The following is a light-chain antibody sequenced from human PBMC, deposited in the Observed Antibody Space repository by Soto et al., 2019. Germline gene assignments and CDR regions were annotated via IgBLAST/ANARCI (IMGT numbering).Light chain of an antibody. Sequence: DIQMTQSPSSLSASVGDRVTITCRASQSISSYLNWYQQKPGKAPKLLIYAASNLQSGVPSRFSGSGSGTDFTLTISSPQPEDFATYYCQQSFSTPTFGQGTRLEIK. V-gene: IGKV1-39*01. CDR1: QSISSY. CDR2: AAS. CDR3: QQSFSTPT. J-gene: IGKJ5*01.